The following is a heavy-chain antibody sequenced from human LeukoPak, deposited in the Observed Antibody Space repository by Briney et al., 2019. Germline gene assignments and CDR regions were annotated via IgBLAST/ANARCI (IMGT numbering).Heavy chain of an antibody. Sequence: GRSLRLSCAASGFTFDDYAMHWVRQTPGKGLEWVSGISWNSGSIGYADSVKGRFTISRDNSKNTLYLQMNSLRAEDTAVYYCARRDRNYYYYMDVWGKGTTVTVSS. J-gene: IGHJ6*03. V-gene: IGHV3-9*01. D-gene: IGHD3-22*01. CDR2: ISWNSGSI. CDR1: GFTFDDYA. CDR3: ARRDRNYYYYMDV.